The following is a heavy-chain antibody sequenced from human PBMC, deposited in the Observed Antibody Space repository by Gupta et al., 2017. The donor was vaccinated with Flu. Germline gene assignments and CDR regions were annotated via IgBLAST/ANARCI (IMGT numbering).Heavy chain of an antibody. J-gene: IGHJ2*01. CDR3: ARGMCRGDCSLARYFDF. CDR1: GLTVASSG. V-gene: IGHV3-48*02. CDR2: ITNSGAI. D-gene: IGHD2-21*02. Sequence: EVQLVESGGDLVPPGGSLRLSCEVSGLTVASSGMGWVRQAPGKGLEWLSSITNSGAIFYADSVKSRFTISRDNAKNSLFLQMNSLRDEDTAVYYCARGMCRGDCSLARYFDFWGRGTLLPVSS.